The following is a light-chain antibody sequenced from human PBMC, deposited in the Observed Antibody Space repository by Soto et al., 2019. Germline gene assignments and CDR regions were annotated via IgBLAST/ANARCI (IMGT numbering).Light chain of an antibody. CDR3: QQVNSYTRT. CDR2: AAS. V-gene: IGKV1-9*01. Sequence: DIQLTQSPSFLSASVGDRVTITCRASQGISSYLAWYQQKPGKAPKLLIYAASTLQSGVPSRFSGSGSGTEFTLTISSLQPEDFATYSCQQVNSYTRTFGQGTKLEI. CDR1: QGISSY. J-gene: IGKJ2*02.